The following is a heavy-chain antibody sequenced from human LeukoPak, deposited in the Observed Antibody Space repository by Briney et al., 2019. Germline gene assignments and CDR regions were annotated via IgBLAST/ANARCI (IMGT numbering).Heavy chain of an antibody. CDR1: GGSLSSSSYY. CDR2: IYYSGST. CDR3: AREGGSGWYYPFDY. V-gene: IGHV4-39*07. D-gene: IGHD6-19*01. Sequence: SSETLSLTCTVSGGSLSSSSYYWAWIRQPPGKGLEWIGSIYYSGSTYYNPSHKSRVTISVDTSKNQFSLKLNSVTAADTAVYYCAREGGSGWYYPFDYWGQGTLVTVSS. J-gene: IGHJ4*02.